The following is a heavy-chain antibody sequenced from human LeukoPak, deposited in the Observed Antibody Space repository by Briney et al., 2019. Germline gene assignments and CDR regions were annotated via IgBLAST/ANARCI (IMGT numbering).Heavy chain of an antibody. CDR2: ISGSGATT. J-gene: IGHJ4*02. Sequence: HPGGSLRLSCAASGFAFRDYAMSWVRQAPGKGLEWVSVISGSGATTHYTDSVKGRFTISRDNYKNTVSLQMNSLRAEDTAVYYCATDYYDRSGDYTFNHWGQGTQVTVSS. V-gene: IGHV3-23*01. CDR3: ATDYYDRSGDYTFNH. D-gene: IGHD3-22*01. CDR1: GFAFRDYA.